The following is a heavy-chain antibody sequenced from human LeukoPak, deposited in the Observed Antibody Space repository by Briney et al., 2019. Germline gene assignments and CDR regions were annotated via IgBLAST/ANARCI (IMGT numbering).Heavy chain of an antibody. Sequence: SVKVSCKASGYTFTSYGISWVRQAPGQGLEWMGGIIPIFGTANYAQKFQGRVTITADESTSTAYMELSSLRSEDTAVYYCWGGGWKKPFDYWGQGTLVTVSS. D-gene: IGHD2-21*01. CDR3: WGGGWKKPFDY. CDR1: GYTFTSYG. J-gene: IGHJ4*02. CDR2: IIPIFGTA. V-gene: IGHV1-69*13.